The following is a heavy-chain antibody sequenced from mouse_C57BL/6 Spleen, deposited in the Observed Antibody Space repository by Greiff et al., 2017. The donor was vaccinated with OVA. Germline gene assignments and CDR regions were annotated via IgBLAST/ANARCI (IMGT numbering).Heavy chain of an antibody. CDR1: GYAFTNYL. CDR2: INPGSGGT. CDR3: ARWGCAY. V-gene: IGHV1-54*01. Sequence: QVQLQQSGAELVRPGTSVKVSCKASGYAFTNYLIEWVQQRPGQGLEWIGVINPGSGGTNYNEKFKGKATLTADKSSSTAYMQLSSLTSEDSAVYFCARWGCAYWGQGTLVTVSA. J-gene: IGHJ3*01.